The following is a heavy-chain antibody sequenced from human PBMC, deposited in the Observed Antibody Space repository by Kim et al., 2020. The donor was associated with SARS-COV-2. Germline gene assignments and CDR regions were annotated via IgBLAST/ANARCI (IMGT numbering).Heavy chain of an antibody. CDR2: ISRNSNTM. D-gene: IGHD4-17*01. CDR3: GRSDYGNNQVDC. Sequence: GGSLRLSCAVSGFTFSSHAMNWVRQAPGKGLEWISYISRNSNTMYYADSVKGRFTISQDNAKNSLSLQMNSLRAEDTAVYYCGRSDYGNNQVDCWGQGTL. V-gene: IGHV3-48*04. CDR1: GFTFSSHA. J-gene: IGHJ4*02.